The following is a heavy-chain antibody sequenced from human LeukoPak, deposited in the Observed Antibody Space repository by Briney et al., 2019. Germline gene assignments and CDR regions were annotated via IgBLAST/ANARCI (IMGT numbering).Heavy chain of an antibody. V-gene: IGHV4-34*01. CDR1: GGSFSVYY. CDR2: INHSGST. D-gene: IGHD5-12*01. J-gene: IGHJ4*02. Sequence: PAETLSLPCAVCGGSFSVYYWSWIRQPPGKGLEWIGEINHSGSTNDIPSLKSRVPISVDTSKNQFALKLSSVTAADTAVYYCARAQRWLRTFDFWGQGTRVTVSS. CDR3: ARAQRWLRTFDF.